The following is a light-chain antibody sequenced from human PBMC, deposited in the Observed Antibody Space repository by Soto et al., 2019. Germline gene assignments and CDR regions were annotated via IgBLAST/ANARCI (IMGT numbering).Light chain of an antibody. CDR3: PSYDSSLSAFYV. J-gene: IGLJ1*01. V-gene: IGLV1-40*01. CDR1: SSNIGAGYD. Sequence: QSVLTQPPSVSGAPGQRVTISCTGSSSNIGAGYDVHWYQQLPGTAPKLLIYGNSNRPSGVPDRFSGSKSGTSASLAIAGLQAEDEADYYCPSYDSSLSAFYVFGTGTKVTV. CDR2: GNS.